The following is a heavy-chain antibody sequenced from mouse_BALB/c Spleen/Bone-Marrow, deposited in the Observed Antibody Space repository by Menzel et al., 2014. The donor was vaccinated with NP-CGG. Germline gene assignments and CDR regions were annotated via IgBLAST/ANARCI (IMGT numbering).Heavy chain of an antibody. D-gene: IGHD2-4*01. CDR1: GFSFNSYG. J-gene: IGHJ3*01. CDR2: ISGGGSYT. CDR3: ARHAYYDQTEVSFVF. Sequence: EVKVVESGGGLVKSGGSLKLSCAASGFSFNSYGMSWVRQTPEKRLEWVATISGGGSYTFYPDSGKGRFTISRDNAKNSLYPQLSSPKSEDTALYYCARHAYYDQTEVSFVFWGQRTLVTIST. V-gene: IGHV5-9-2*01.